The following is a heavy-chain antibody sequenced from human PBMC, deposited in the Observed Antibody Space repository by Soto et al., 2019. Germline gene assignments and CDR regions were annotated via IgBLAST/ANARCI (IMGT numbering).Heavy chain of an antibody. D-gene: IGHD6-25*01. V-gene: IGHV4-39*01. Sequence: PSETLSLTCTVSRGSISSGTNYWAWIRRPPGKGLEWIANIYYSGSTFYNPSLKSRVTISLDTSKNQFSLKLRSVTAADTAVYYCARHEAGWYFDSRGQGTLVTVSS. CDR3: ARHEAGWYFDS. CDR2: IYYSGST. CDR1: RGSISSGTNY. J-gene: IGHJ4*02.